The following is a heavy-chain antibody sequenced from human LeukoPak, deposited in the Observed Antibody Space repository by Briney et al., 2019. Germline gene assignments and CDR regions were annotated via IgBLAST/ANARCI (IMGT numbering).Heavy chain of an antibody. V-gene: IGHV1-24*01. CDR2: FDPEDGET. CDR1: GYTLTELS. D-gene: IGHD2-2*01. Sequence: VASVKVSCKVSGYTLTELSMHWVRQAPGKGLEWMGGFDPEDGETIYAQKFQGRVTMTEDTSTDTAYMELSSLRSEDTAVYYCATDRPGGGSSRYWGQGTLVTVSS. CDR3: ATDRPGGGSSRY. J-gene: IGHJ4*02.